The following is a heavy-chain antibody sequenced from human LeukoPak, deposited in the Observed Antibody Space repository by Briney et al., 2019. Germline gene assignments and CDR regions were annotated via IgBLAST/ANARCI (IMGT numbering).Heavy chain of an antibody. D-gene: IGHD3-3*01. J-gene: IGHJ4*02. Sequence: GGSLRLSCAASGFTFSSYSMNWVRQAPGKGLEWVSYISSSSSTIYYADSVKGRFTISRDNAKNSLYLQMNSLRAEDTAVYYCARDLSGGLRFLEWLLWGFDYWGQGTLVTVSS. CDR1: GFTFSSYS. V-gene: IGHV3-48*01. CDR3: ARDLSGGLRFLEWLLWGFDY. CDR2: ISSSSSTI.